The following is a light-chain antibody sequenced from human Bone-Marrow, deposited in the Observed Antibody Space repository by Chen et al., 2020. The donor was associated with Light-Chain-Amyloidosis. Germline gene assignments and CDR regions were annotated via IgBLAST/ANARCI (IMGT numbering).Light chain of an antibody. J-gene: IGLJ2*01. CDR3: QSADSSGTYEVI. CDR2: RDT. V-gene: IGLV3-25*03. Sequence: SYELPHPPSVSVSPGQTPRITCSGDDLPTKYAYWYQQKQGQAPVLVIHRDTERPSGISERFSGSSSGTTATLTISGVQAEDEADYHCQSADSSGTYEVIFGGGTKLTVL. CDR1: DLPTKY.